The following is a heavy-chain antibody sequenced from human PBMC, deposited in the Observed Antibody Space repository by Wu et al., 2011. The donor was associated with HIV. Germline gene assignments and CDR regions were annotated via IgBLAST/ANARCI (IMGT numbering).Heavy chain of an antibody. CDR2: IIPVFDSA. V-gene: IGHV1-69*14. Sequence: QVQLVQSGTEVKKPGSSVKVSCRASGGTFNNDATSWVRQAPGQGLEWMGGIIPVFDSANYAQKFQGRVTITADKSTNTGYMELSSLKSEDTAVYYCASGGSYWSGYYPVDYWGQGTWSPSPQ. CDR1: GGTFNNDA. CDR3: ASGGSYWSGYYPVDY. D-gene: IGHD3-3*01. J-gene: IGHJ4*02.